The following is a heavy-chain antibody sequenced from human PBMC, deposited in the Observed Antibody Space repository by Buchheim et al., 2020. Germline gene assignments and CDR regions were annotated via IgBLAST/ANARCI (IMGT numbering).Heavy chain of an antibody. CDR3: ARENRDFWSGYYNYYYYYGMDV. J-gene: IGHJ6*02. CDR1: GFTFSSYW. V-gene: IGHV3-74*01. D-gene: IGHD3-3*01. CDR2: INSDGSST. Sequence: EVQLVESGGGLVQPGGSLRLSCAASGFTFSSYWMHWVRQAPGKGLVWVSRINSDGSSTSYADSVKGRFPISRDNAKNTLSLQMNSLRAEDTAVYYCARENRDFWSGYYNYYYYYGMDVWGQGTT.